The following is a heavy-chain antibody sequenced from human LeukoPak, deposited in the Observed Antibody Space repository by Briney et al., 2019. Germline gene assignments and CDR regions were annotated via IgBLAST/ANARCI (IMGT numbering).Heavy chain of an antibody. D-gene: IGHD6-19*01. V-gene: IGHV3-53*04. J-gene: IGHJ4*02. CDR1: GFTVSSNY. Sequence: GGSLRLSCAASGFTVSSNYMSWVRQAPGKGLEWVSVIYSGGSTYYADSVKGRFTISRHISQNTLYLQMNSLRAEDTAVYYCARVRLGGGWSLSDFWGQGTLVTVSS. CDR3: ARVRLGGGWSLSDF. CDR2: IYSGGST.